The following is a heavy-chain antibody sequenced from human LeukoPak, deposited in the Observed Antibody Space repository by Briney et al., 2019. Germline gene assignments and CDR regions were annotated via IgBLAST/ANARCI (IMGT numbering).Heavy chain of an antibody. V-gene: IGHV3-53*01. CDR2: IYSGGST. D-gene: IGHD3-22*01. Sequence: GGSLRLSCAASGFTFSSNYMSWVRQAPGKGLEWVSVIYSGGSTYYADSVKGRFTISRDNSKNTLYLQMNSLRAEDTAVYYCAREITLHYYDSSGYYDYWGQGTLVTVSS. J-gene: IGHJ4*02. CDR1: GFTFSSNY. CDR3: AREITLHYYDSSGYYDY.